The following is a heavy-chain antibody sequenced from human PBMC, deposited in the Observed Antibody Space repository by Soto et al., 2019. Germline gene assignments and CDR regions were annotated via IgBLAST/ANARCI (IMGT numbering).Heavy chain of an antibody. J-gene: IGHJ6*02. V-gene: IGHV5-10-1*01. CDR2: IDPSDSYT. CDR1: GYSFTSYW. Sequence: GESLKISCKGSGYSFTSYWISWVRQMPGKGLEWMGRIDPSDSYTNYSPSFQGHVTISADKSISTAYLQWSSLKASDTAMYYCARRGGGVVGATRSIYGMDVWGQGTTVTVFS. D-gene: IGHD2-15*01. CDR3: ARRGGGVVGATRSIYGMDV.